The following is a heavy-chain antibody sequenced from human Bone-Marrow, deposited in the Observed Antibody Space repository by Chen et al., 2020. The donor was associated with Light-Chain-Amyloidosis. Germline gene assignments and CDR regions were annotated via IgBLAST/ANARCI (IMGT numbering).Heavy chain of an antibody. J-gene: IGHJ4*02. CDR2: ICESGANT. CDR1: GFSFKDHA. V-gene: IGHV3-23*01. CDR3: AKQYLIGG. Sequence: EVRLLESGGDLVQPGESLRPSCVASGFSFKDHAMNWVRQAPGQGLEWVSSICESGANTNYIDSVRGRFTISRDNYNNILFLQLRSLRVEDTAVYYCAKQYLIGGWGQGTLITVSS. D-gene: IGHD2-2*02.